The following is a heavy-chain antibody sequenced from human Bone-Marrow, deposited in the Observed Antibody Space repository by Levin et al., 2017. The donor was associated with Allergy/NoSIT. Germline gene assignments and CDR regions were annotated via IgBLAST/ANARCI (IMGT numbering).Heavy chain of an antibody. D-gene: IGHD1-1*01. Sequence: PGGSLRLSCAASGFTFSDHYMDWVRQAPGKGLEWIGRVRNKANNYYTEYAASVKGRFTISRDDSKNTLYLQMNSLKTEDTAVYYCARIRLITTTGGRPFDYWGQGTLVTVSS. CDR3: ARIRLITTTGGRPFDY. V-gene: IGHV3-72*01. J-gene: IGHJ4*02. CDR1: GFTFSDHY. CDR2: VRNKANNYYT.